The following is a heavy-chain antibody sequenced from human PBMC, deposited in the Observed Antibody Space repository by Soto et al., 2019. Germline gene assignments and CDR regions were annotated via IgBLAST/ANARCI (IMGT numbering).Heavy chain of an antibody. V-gene: IGHV4-59*01. CDR1: GGSITSYY. CDR3: ARDRYYYDSSGYSIDAFDL. J-gene: IGHJ3*01. Sequence: QVQLQESGPGLVKPSETLSLTCTVSGGSITSYYWSWIRQSPGKGLEWIGYIDYSGSTNYNPSLKSRVTISIDTSKDQFSLKLSSVTAADTAVYFCARDRYYYDSSGYSIDAFDLWGQGTMVTVSS. CDR2: IDYSGST. D-gene: IGHD3-22*01.